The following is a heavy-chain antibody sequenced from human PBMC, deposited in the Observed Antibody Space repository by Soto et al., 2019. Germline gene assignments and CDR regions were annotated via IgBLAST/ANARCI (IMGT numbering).Heavy chain of an antibody. Sequence: GGSRRLSCAASGCTFSSYGMHWVRQAPGKGLEWVAVISYDGSNKYYADSVKGRFTISRDNSKNTLYLQMNSLRAEDTAVYYFAKERMKDVVKGIDYWGQGTLVTVSS. V-gene: IGHV3-30*18. CDR1: GCTFSSYG. D-gene: IGHD3-22*01. CDR2: ISYDGSNK. J-gene: IGHJ4*02. CDR3: AKERMKDVVKGIDY.